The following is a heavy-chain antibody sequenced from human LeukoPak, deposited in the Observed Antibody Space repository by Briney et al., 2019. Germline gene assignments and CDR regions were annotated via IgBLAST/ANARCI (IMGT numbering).Heavy chain of an antibody. Sequence: ASVKVSCKASGYTFTSYGISWVRQAPGQGLEWMGWISAYNGNTNYAQKLQGRVTITGNTSISTAYMELSSLRSEDTAVYYCARAPRRKAAASTYYFDYWGQGTLVTVSS. J-gene: IGHJ4*02. CDR3: ARAPRRKAAASTYYFDY. D-gene: IGHD6-13*01. CDR2: ISAYNGNT. V-gene: IGHV1-18*01. CDR1: GYTFTSYG.